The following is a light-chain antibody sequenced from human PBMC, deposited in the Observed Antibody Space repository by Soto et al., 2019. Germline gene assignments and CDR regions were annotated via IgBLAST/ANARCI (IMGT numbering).Light chain of an antibody. V-gene: IGKV1-27*01. Sequence: IRLTQYISSLSASIKKRVTITCRASQGISGYLVWFEQKPGKVPKLLIYAASTLQSGVPSRFSGSGSGTDFTLTISSLQPEDVATYYCQKYNSAPPITFGQGTRLEI. J-gene: IGKJ5*01. CDR3: QKYNSAPPIT. CDR1: QGISGY. CDR2: AAS.